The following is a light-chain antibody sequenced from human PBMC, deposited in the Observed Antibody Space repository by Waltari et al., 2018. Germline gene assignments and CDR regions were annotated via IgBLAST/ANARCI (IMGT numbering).Light chain of an antibody. CDR3: QQYYTTPPT. CDR2: WAS. J-gene: IGKJ1*01. Sequence: DIVMTQSPDSLAVSLGEWAALHCKSSPTIFYSPNSKNYLAWYQQRPGQPPKLLIDWASTRESGVPDRFSGSGSGTDFTLIISGLQADDVAVYYCQQYYTTPPTFGQGTKVEVK. V-gene: IGKV4-1*01. CDR1: PTIFYSPNSKNY.